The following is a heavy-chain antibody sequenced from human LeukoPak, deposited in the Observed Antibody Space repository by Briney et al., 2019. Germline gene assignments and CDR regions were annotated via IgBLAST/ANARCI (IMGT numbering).Heavy chain of an antibody. CDR1: GGSISSYY. CDR2: FYSGGST. CDR3: ARVYSGYDLPGSLANYYFDY. D-gene: IGHD5-12*01. J-gene: IGHJ4*02. V-gene: IGHV4-4*07. Sequence: SETLSLTCTVSGGSISSYYWSWIRQSAGKGLEWIGRFYSGGSTDYNPSLKSRVTMSVDTSKNQFSLKLSSVTAEDTAVYYCARVYSGYDLPGSLANYYFDYWGQGTLVTVSS.